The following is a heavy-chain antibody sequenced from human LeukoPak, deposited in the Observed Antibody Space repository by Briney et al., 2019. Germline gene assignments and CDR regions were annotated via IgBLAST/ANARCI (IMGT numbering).Heavy chain of an antibody. J-gene: IGHJ6*02. CDR2: MNPNSGNT. D-gene: IGHD6-19*01. V-gene: IGHV1-8*01. CDR1: GYTFTSYD. CDR3: AVAVAGNSDYYGMDV. Sequence: VASVKVSCKASGYTFTSYDINWVRQATGQGLEWMGWMNPNSGNTGYAQKFQGGVTMTRNTSISTAYMELSSLRSEDTAVYYCAVAVAGNSDYYGMDVWGQGTTVTVSS.